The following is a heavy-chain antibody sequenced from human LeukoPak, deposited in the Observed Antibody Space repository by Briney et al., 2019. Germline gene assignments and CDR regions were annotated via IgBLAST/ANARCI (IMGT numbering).Heavy chain of an antibody. CDR3: AKYRGMAGTSELDY. Sequence: GGSLRLSRAVSGLTFNNHDMTWVRQAPGKGLEWVSSITSSGDITYYSDSVKGRFTISRDNSQNTLYLQMNSLRVEDTAIYFCAKYRGMAGTSELDYWGQGTLVTVSS. V-gene: IGHV3-23*01. J-gene: IGHJ4*02. CDR2: ITSSGDIT. CDR1: GLTFNNHD. D-gene: IGHD1-7*01.